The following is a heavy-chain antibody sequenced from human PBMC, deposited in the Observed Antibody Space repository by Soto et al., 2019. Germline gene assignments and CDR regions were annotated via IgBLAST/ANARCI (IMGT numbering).Heavy chain of an antibody. Sequence: QVQLVQSGAEVKKPGASVRIYCRASGYSFTSTYVHWVRQAPGQGPEWMGIINPAGGTTYYAQKFQGRLTITSDTSTDTGFMDLNDLTSEDTAVYFCALKVVTYYDNWGQGTLLTVSS. V-gene: IGHV1-46*01. CDR2: INPAGGTT. J-gene: IGHJ4*02. CDR1: GYSFTSTY. CDR3: ALKVVTYYDN. D-gene: IGHD2-21*02.